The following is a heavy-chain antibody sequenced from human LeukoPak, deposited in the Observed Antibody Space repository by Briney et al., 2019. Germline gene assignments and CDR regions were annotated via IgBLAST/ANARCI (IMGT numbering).Heavy chain of an antibody. CDR3: ARADSTTEDYYYYYYMDV. V-gene: IGHV4-39*07. Sequence: SETLSLTCTVSGGSISSSSYYWGWIRQPPGKGLEWIGTIYHSGSTYYNPSLKSRVTISVDTSKNQFSLKLSSVTAADTAVYYCARADSTTEDYYYYYYMDVWGKGTTVTVSS. CDR2: IYHSGST. J-gene: IGHJ6*03. D-gene: IGHD2-2*01. CDR1: GGSISSSSYY.